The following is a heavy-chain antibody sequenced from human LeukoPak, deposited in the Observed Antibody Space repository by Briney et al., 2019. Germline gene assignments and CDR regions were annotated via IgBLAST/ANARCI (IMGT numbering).Heavy chain of an antibody. CDR2: ISSSSSYI. CDR3: ARDWEYCSSTSCSEPFDY. V-gene: IGHV3-21*01. Sequence: GGSLRLSCAASGFTFSSYSMNWVRQAPGKGLEWVSSISSSSSYIYYADSVKGRFIISRDNAKNSLYLQMNSLRAEDTAVYYCARDWEYCSSTSCSEPFDYWGQGTLVTVSS. J-gene: IGHJ4*02. CDR1: GFTFSSYS. D-gene: IGHD2-2*01.